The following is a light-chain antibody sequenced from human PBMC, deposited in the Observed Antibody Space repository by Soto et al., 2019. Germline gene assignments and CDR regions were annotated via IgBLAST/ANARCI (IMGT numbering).Light chain of an antibody. Sequence: QSALTQPPSASGSPGQSVTISCTGTISDVGGFNYVSWYQQHPGKAHKLLIYXVXXXPSGVPDRFSGSKSGHTASLTVSGXXXXXXXXYYCSSYAGGYNEVFGTGTKVTVL. CDR2: XVX. V-gene: IGLV2-8*01. J-gene: IGLJ1*01. CDR1: ISDVGGFNY. CDR3: SSYAGGYNEV.